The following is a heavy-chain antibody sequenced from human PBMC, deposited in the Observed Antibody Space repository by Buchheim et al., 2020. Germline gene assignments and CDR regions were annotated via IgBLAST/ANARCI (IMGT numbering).Heavy chain of an antibody. CDR1: GGSISSSNW. CDR3: ARVSRGITMIVVVRYYYYMDV. D-gene: IGHD3-22*01. J-gene: IGHJ6*03. CDR2: IYHSGST. Sequence: QVQLQESGPGLVKPSGTLSLTCAVSGGSISSSNWWSWVRQPPGKGLEWIGEIYHSGSTNHNPSLTSRVTISVDKSKNQFSLKLSSVTAADTAVYYCARVSRGITMIVVVRYYYYMDVWGKGTT. V-gene: IGHV4-4*02.